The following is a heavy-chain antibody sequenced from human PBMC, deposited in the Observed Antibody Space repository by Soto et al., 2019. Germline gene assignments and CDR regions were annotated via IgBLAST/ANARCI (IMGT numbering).Heavy chain of an antibody. CDR2: ISGSGGST. V-gene: IGHV3-23*01. D-gene: IGHD6-19*01. CDR3: ARRSSGWYFDY. Sequence: EVQLLESGGGLVQPGGSLRLSCAASGFTFSSYAMNWVRQVPGKGLEWVSVISGSGGSTYYADSVKGRFTISRDNSKNTLYLQMNSLRAEDTAVYYCARRSSGWYFDYWGQGTLVTVSS. CDR1: GFTFSSYA. J-gene: IGHJ4*02.